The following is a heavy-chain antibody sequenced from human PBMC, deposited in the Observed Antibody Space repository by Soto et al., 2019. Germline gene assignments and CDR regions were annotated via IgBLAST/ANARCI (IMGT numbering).Heavy chain of an antibody. CDR2: INPNSGGT. CDR1: GYTFTGYY. Sequence: ASVKVSCKASGYTFTGYYMHWVRQAPGQGLEWMGWINPNSGGTNYAQKFQGWVTMTRDTSISTAYMELSRLRSDDTAVYYCARVGYSSSWYEAFDIWGQGTMVTVSS. J-gene: IGHJ3*02. V-gene: IGHV1-2*04. CDR3: ARVGYSSSWYEAFDI. D-gene: IGHD6-13*01.